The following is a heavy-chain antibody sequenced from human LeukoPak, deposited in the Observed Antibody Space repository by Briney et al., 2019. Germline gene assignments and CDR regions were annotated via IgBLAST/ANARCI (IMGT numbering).Heavy chain of an antibody. J-gene: IGHJ4*02. D-gene: IGHD6-13*01. V-gene: IGHV1-3*01. CDR3: ASRLLSIAAAGTGADY. CDR1: GYTFTSYA. CDR2: INAGNGNT. Sequence: ASVKVSCKASGYTFTSYAMHWVRQAPGQRLEWMGWINAGNGNTKYSQKFQGRVTITRDTSASTAYMELSSLRSEDTAVYYCASRLLSIAAAGTGADYWGQGTLVTVSS.